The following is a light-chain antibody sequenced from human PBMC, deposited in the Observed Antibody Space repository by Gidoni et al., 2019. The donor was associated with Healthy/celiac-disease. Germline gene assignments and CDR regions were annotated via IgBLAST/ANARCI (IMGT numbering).Light chain of an antibody. CDR1: KIGSKS. J-gene: IGLJ3*02. CDR2: YDS. V-gene: IGLV3-21*04. CDR3: QVWDSSSDPWV. Sequence: SYVLTQPPSVSVAPGKTARITCGGNKIGSKSVHWYHQKPGQAPVLVIYYDSDRPSGIPERFSGSNSGNTATLPIRRVEAGDEADYYCQVWDSSSDPWVFGGGTKLTVX.